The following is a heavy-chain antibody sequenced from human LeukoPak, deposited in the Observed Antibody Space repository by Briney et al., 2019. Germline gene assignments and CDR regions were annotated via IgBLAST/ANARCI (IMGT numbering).Heavy chain of an antibody. D-gene: IGHD3-9*01. CDR2: IYYSGST. V-gene: IGHV4-59*01. CDR1: GGSISSYY. J-gene: IGHJ4*02. Sequence: SETLSLTCTVSGGSISSYYWSWIRQPPGKGLEWIGYIYYSGSTNYNPSLESRVTISVDTSKNQFSLKLSSVTAADTAVYYCARDGERYFDWLTLDYWGQGTLVTVSS. CDR3: ARDGERYFDWLTLDY.